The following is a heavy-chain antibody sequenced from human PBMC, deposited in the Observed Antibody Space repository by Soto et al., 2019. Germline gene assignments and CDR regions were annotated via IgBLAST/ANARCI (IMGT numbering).Heavy chain of an antibody. CDR2: ISYDGSKK. CDR3: ARGYDPSYYYYGLDV. D-gene: IGHD5-12*01. V-gene: IGHV3-30-3*01. Sequence: PGGSLRLSCAASAFTFSSYDMHWVRQAPGKGLEWVAVISYDGSKKYYADSVKGRFTISRDNSKNTLHLQMNSLRPEDTAAYYCARGYDPSYYYYGLDVWGQGTTVTVSS. J-gene: IGHJ6*02. CDR1: AFTFSSYD.